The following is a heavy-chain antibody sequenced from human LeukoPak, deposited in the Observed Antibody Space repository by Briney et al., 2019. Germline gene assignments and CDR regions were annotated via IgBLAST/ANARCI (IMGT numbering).Heavy chain of an antibody. V-gene: IGHV4-34*01. D-gene: IGHD2-2*01. CDR3: ARGKVDELGYCSSTSYYELDY. CDR2: INHSGST. CDR1: GGSFSGYY. Sequence: SETLSLTCAVYGGSFSGYYWSWIRQPPGKGLEWIGEINHSGSTNYNPSLKSRVTISVDTSKNQFSLKLSSVTAADTAVYYCARGKVDELGYCSSTSYYELDYWGQGTLVTVSS. J-gene: IGHJ4*02.